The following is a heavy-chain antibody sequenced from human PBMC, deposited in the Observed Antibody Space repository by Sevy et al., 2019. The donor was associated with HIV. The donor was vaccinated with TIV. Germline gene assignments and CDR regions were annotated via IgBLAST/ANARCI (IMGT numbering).Heavy chain of an antibody. CDR2: VSYDGSNK. CDR3: AKEGGTTAVTQSLYYYYGMDV. D-gene: IGHD4-17*01. CDR1: GFTFSSYG. Sequence: GGSLRLSCAASGFTFSSYGMHWVRQAPGKGLEWVAVVSYDGSNKYYADSVKGRFTISRDNSKNTLYLQMNSLRAEDTAVYYCAKEGGTTAVTQSLYYYYGMDVWGQGTTVTVSS. J-gene: IGHJ6*02. V-gene: IGHV3-30*18.